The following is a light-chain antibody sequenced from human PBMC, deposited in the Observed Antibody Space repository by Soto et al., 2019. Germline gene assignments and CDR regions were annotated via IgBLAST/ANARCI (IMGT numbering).Light chain of an antibody. CDR2: ANN. V-gene: IGLV1-44*01. J-gene: IGLJ2*01. CDR1: SSNIGSSF. Sequence: QSVLTQPPSASETPGQRVTISCSGSSSNIGSSFVNWYQQLPGTAPKLLIYANNQRPSGVPDRFSGSKSGTSASLAISGLQSEDEDDYYCATWDDSLNGPVFGGGTKVTVL. CDR3: ATWDDSLNGPV.